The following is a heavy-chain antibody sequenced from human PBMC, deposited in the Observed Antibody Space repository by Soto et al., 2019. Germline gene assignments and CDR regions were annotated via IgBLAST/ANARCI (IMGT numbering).Heavy chain of an antibody. D-gene: IGHD4-17*01. J-gene: IGHJ5*02. CDR3: AGGPDYGDYDA. V-gene: IGHV4-34*01. CDR1: GGSFSDYQ. Sequence: QVQLRQWGAGLLKPSETLSLTCEVSGGSFSDYQWTWIRQSPEKGLEWIGEIRHNGDTNSKPPLRSRLTMSIDTSKNQFSLNLSSVPSADTAVYFCAGGPDYGDYDAWGQGILVTVSS. CDR2: IRHNGDT.